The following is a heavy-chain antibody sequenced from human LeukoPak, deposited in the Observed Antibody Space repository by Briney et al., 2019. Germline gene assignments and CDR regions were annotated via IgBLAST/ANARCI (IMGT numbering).Heavy chain of an antibody. D-gene: IGHD3-16*01. Sequence: SETLSLTCTVSGGSISSYYWSWIRQPPGKGLEWIGYIYYSGSTNFNPSLKSRVTISVDTSKNQFSLKLSSVTAADTAVYYCARDGDYVWGSWEQRTGLDVWGQGTTVTVSS. CDR3: ARDGDYVWGSWEQRTGLDV. V-gene: IGHV4-59*01. CDR2: IYYSGST. J-gene: IGHJ6*02. CDR1: GGSISSYY.